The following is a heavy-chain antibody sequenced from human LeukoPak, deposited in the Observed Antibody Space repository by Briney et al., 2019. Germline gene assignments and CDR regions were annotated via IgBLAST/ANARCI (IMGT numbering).Heavy chain of an antibody. CDR2: IKQDGSEK. Sequence: GGSLRLSCAASGFTVSSNYMSWARQAPGKGLEWVANIKQDGSEKYYVDSVKGRFTISRDNAKNSLYLQMNSLRAEDTAVYYCARDSPDFDYWGQGTLVTVSS. J-gene: IGHJ4*02. CDR3: ARDSPDFDY. CDR1: GFTVSSNY. V-gene: IGHV3-7*03.